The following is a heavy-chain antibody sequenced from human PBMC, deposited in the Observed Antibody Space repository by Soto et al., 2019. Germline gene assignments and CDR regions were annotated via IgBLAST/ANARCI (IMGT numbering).Heavy chain of an antibody. D-gene: IGHD3-22*01. V-gene: IGHV1-2*02. CDR3: AIRYDSSGFFDY. Sequence: ASVKVSCKASGYTFTGYYMHWVRQAPGQGLEWMGWINPNSGGTNYAQKFQGRVTMTRDTSISTAYMELSRLRSDDTAVYYCAIRYDSSGFFDYWAQGTLVTVSS. CDR2: INPNSGGT. CDR1: GYTFTGYY. J-gene: IGHJ4*02.